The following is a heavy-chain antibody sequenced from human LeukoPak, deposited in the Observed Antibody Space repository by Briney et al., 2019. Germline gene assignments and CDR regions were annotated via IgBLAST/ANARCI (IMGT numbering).Heavy chain of an antibody. J-gene: IGHJ4*02. CDR3: ARTRGYYFDY. CDR1: GYSFTNYY. Sequence: ASVKVSCKASGYSFTNYYMHWVRQAPGQGLEWMGMINPSGGSTTYAQKFQGRVTMTRDMSASTVYMELSSLTSEDTAVYYCARTRGYYFDYWGQGTLVTVSS. CDR2: INPSGGST. V-gene: IGHV1-46*01.